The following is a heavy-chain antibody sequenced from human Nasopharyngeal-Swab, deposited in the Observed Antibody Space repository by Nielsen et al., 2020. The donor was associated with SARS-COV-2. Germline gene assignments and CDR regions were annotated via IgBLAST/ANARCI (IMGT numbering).Heavy chain of an antibody. V-gene: IGHV3-7*01. Sequence: ESLKIPCVTSGFTFNMYSMHWVRQAPGKGLEWVANKKQDGSEKYYVDSVKGRFTISSDNAKNSLYLQMNSLRAEDTAVYYCARDPGFGYYYDSSGYYDYWGQGTLVTVSS. J-gene: IGHJ4*02. CDR3: ARDPGFGYYYDSSGYYDY. CDR1: GFTFNMYS. D-gene: IGHD3-22*01. CDR2: KKQDGSEK.